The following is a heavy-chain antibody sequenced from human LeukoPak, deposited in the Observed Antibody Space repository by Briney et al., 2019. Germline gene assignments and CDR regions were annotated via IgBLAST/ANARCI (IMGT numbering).Heavy chain of an antibody. CDR1: GYSISSGYY. J-gene: IGHJ1*01. CDR3: ASRIRGSSRPAEYFQY. Sequence: PSETLSLTCTVSGYSISSGYYWGWIRQPPGKGLEWTGSIDHSGSTYYNPSLKSRVTISIDTSNNHFSLKLSSVTAADTAVYYCASRIRGSSRPAEYFQYWDQGTLVTVSS. V-gene: IGHV4-38-2*02. D-gene: IGHD6-13*01. CDR2: IDHSGST.